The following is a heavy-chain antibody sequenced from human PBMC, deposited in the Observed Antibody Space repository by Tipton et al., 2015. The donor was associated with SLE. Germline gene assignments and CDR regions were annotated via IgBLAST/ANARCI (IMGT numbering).Heavy chain of an antibody. D-gene: IGHD4-23*01. CDR1: GGSFSGYY. J-gene: IGHJ2*01. V-gene: IGHV3-23*01. CDR3: AKSPMVVTTYWSFDL. CDR2: ISGSGGST. Sequence: LSLTCAVYGGSFSGYYWSWIRQPPGKGLEWVSGISGSGGSTDYADSVKGRFTISRDNSKNTLYLQMNNLRAEDTAVHYCAKSPMVVTTYWSFDLWGRGTLVTVSS.